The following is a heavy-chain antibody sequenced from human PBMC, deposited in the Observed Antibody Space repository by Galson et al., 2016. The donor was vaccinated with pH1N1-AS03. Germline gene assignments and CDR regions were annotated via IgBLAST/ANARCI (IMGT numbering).Heavy chain of an antibody. Sequence: SVKVSCKASGYIFTGFYVHWVRQAPGQGLEWMGWINPNNGVTNYAQKFQAWVTMTGDTSISTAYMELYGLKSDDTAVYYCARDPRGPCSSATCATTYCFGMDVWGQGTLVIVSS. CDR2: INPNNGVT. J-gene: IGHJ6*02. D-gene: IGHD1-26*01. V-gene: IGHV1-2*04. CDR3: ARDPRGPCSSATCATTYCFGMDV. CDR1: GYIFTGFY.